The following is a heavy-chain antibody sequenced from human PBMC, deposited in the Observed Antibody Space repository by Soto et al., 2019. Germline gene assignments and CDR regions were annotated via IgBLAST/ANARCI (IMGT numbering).Heavy chain of an antibody. V-gene: IGHV3-23*01. D-gene: IGHD2-2*01. CDR2: ISGSGDST. CDR1: GFTFSTYA. J-gene: IGHJ4*02. Sequence: TGGSLRLSCAASGFTFSTYAMIWVRQAPGKGLEWVSTISGSGDSTYYANSVKGRFTISRDNSRNTLDLQMNSLRVEDTAVYYCAKGGEGSCSKTSCLYFSDYWGQGTLVTVSS. CDR3: AKGGEGSCSKTSCLYFSDY.